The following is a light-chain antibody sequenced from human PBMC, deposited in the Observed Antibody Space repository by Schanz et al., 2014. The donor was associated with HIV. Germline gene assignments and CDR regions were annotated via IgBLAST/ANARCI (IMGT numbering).Light chain of an antibody. J-gene: IGLJ1*01. V-gene: IGLV1-40*01. Sequence: QSVLTQPPSVSGAPGQRVTISCTGSSSNIGAGFNVYWYQHVPGTAPKLLIYDNTYRPSGVSNRFSGSKSGNTASLTISGLQAEDEADYYCSSYTSSSTLRYVFGTGTKLTVL. CDR2: DNT. CDR1: SSNIGAGFN. CDR3: SSYTSSSTLRYV.